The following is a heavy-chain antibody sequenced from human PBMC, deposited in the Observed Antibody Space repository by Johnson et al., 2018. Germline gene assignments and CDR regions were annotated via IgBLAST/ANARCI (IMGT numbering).Heavy chain of an antibody. Sequence: QVQLVESGGGAVQPGRSLRLSCAASGFNVSSYAMHWVRQAPGKGLEWVTMIWYGKGEKNDADHVKGRFTISRDTSKNILFLQFNSLRAEDTAVYYCAREDLVVLPSNRLYYYDRDVWGVGTTVTVSS. V-gene: IGHV3-33*01. CDR2: IWYGKGEK. J-gene: IGHJ6*02. CDR3: AREDLVVLPSNRLYYYDRDV. D-gene: IGHD2-8*01. CDR1: GFNVSSYA.